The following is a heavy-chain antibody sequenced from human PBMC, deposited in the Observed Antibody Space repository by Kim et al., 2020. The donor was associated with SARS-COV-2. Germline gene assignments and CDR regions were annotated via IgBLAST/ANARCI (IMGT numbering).Heavy chain of an antibody. D-gene: IGHD3-22*01. Sequence: PSLKSRVTISVDTSKNQCSLKLSSVTAADTAVYYCARTRITMIVVVTHFDYWGQGTLVTVSS. CDR3: ARTRITMIVVVTHFDY. V-gene: IGHV4-31*02. J-gene: IGHJ4*02.